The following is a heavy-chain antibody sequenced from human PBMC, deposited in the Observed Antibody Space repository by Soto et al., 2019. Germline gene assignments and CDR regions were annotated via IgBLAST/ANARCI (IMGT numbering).Heavy chain of an antibody. CDR2: INPSGGST. V-gene: IGHV1-46*01. CDR1: GYTFTSYY. CDR3: ARGHLGYCTNGLCYTSWFDP. D-gene: IGHD2-8*01. J-gene: IGHJ5*02. Sequence: ASVKVSCKASGYTFTSYYMHWVRQAPGQGLEWMGIINPSGGSTSYAQKFQGRVTMTRDTSTSTVYMELSSLRSEDTAVYYCARGHLGYCTNGLCYTSWFDPWGQGTLVTVSS.